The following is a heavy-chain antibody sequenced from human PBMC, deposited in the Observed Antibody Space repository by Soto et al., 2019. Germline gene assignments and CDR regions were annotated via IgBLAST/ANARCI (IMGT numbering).Heavy chain of an antibody. V-gene: IGHV3-74*01. CDR3: ARGLSGYYGFDS. Sequence: EVQLVESGGGLVQPGGSLRLSCAASGFTFSSYWMHWVRQTPGKGPVWVSRLHSGGSSTNYADSVKGRFTITRDNAKNTLYLQMNSLRAEDTAVYYCARGLSGYYGFDSWGQGTLVTVSS. D-gene: IGHD5-12*01. CDR1: GFTFSSYW. J-gene: IGHJ4*02. CDR2: LHSGGSST.